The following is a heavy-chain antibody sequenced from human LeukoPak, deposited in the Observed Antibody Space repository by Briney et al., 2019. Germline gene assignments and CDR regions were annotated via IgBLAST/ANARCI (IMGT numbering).Heavy chain of an antibody. CDR2: ISSYNGNT. Sequence: ASVKVSCKASGYTFTSYSINWVRQAPGQGLEWMGWISSYNGNTNYAQKLQGRVTMTTDTSTSAAYMELRSLRSDDTAVYYCARGPSSGWHKADYWGQGTLVTVSS. D-gene: IGHD6-19*01. V-gene: IGHV1-18*01. J-gene: IGHJ4*02. CDR1: GYTFTSYS. CDR3: ARGPSSGWHKADY.